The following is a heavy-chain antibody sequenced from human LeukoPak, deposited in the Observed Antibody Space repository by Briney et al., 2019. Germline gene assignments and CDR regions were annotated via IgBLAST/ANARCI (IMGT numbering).Heavy chain of an antibody. CDR1: GFTFSSYW. J-gene: IGHJ3*02. D-gene: IGHD1-26*01. CDR2: IKSDGSST. V-gene: IGHV3-74*01. CDR3: ARRGAATDSFDI. Sequence: GGSLRLSCAASGFTFSSYWMHWVRQAPGKGLVWVSRIKSDGSSTSYADSVKGRFTISRDNAKNTLYLQMNSLRAEDTAVYYCARRGAATDSFDIWGQGTMVTVSS.